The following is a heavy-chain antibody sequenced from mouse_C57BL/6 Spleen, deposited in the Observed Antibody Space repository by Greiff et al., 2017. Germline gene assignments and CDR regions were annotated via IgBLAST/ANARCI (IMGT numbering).Heavy chain of an antibody. CDR3: ARSRGLLRYAMDY. J-gene: IGHJ4*01. D-gene: IGHD1-1*01. CDR2: INPNNGGT. CDR1: GYTFTDYN. Sequence: EVKLQESGPELVKPGASVKIPCKASGYTFTDYNMDWVKQSHGKSLEWIGDINPNNGGTIYNQKFKGKATLTVDKSSSTAYMELRSLTSEDTAVYYCARSRGLLRYAMDYWGQGTSVTVSS. V-gene: IGHV1-18*01.